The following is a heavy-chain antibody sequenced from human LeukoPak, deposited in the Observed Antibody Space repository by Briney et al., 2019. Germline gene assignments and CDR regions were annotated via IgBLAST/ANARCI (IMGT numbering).Heavy chain of an antibody. J-gene: IGHJ6*04. CDR3: ATRYCSIAACRASSYKCMDD. CDR2: ISYDGSNK. V-gene: IGHV3-30*03. D-gene: IGHD2-2*01. Sequence: QSGRSLSLSCAASGFTFSSYGMHWIRQAPGKGLEWVAVISYDGSNKYYADSVKGRFTISRDNSKNTLYLQMNSLRAEDTAVYYCATRYCSIAACRASSYKCMDDWGKGTTVIVSS. CDR1: GFTFSSYG.